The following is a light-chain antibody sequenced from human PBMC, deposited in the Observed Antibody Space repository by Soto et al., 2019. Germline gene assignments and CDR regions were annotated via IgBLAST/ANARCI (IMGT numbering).Light chain of an antibody. CDR3: QQLNFFPIT. V-gene: IGKV1-17*01. J-gene: IGKJ5*01. Sequence: IHMTQSPSSLSASVGYRVTLSSRASPSIDNYLRWYLHKKWKAPEVLIYAASSLQSGVPSRFSGSVCGTEFNLTITSLQPEDFATYDSQQLNFFPITFGQGTRLEIK. CDR1: PSIDNY. CDR2: AAS.